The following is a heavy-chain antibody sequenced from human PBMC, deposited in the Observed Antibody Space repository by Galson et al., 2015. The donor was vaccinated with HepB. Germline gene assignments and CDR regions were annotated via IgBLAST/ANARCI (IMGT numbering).Heavy chain of an antibody. V-gene: IGHV3-30*04. Sequence: SLRLSCAASGFTFSSYAMHWVRQAPGKGLEWVAVISYDGSNKYYADSVKGRFTISRDNSKNALYLQMNSLRAEDTAVYYCARDRGALAVAWENWFDPWGQGTLVTVSS. CDR1: GFTFSSYA. J-gene: IGHJ5*02. CDR3: ARDRGALAVAWENWFDP. CDR2: ISYDGSNK. D-gene: IGHD6-19*01.